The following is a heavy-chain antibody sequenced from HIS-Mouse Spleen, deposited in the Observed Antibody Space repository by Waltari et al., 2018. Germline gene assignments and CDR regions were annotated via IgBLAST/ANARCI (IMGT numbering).Heavy chain of an antibody. J-gene: IGHJ2*01. V-gene: IGHV4-39*07. CDR3: AREIPYSSSWYDWYFDL. Sequence: QLQLQESGPGLVKPSETLSLTCTVSGGSISSSSYYWGWISQPPGTGLEWIGSIYYSGRTYSNPSLRSRVTISVDTSKNQFSLKLSSVTAADTAVYYCAREIPYSSSWYDWYFDLWGRGTLVTVSS. D-gene: IGHD6-13*01. CDR2: IYYSGRT. CDR1: GGSISSSSYY.